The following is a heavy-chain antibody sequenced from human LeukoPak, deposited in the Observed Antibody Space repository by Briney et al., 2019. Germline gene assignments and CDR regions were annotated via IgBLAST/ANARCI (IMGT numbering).Heavy chain of an antibody. CDR1: GGTFSSYA. V-gene: IGHV1-69*04. J-gene: IGHJ6*02. D-gene: IGHD2-2*02. CDR2: IIPIFGIA. Sequence: SVKVSCKASGGTFSSYAISWVRQAPGQGLEWMGRIIPIFGIANYAQKFQGRVTITADKSTSTAYMELSSLRSEDTAVYYCARGRYCSSTSCNRDYYYGMDVWGQGTTVTVSS. CDR3: ARGRYCSSTSCNRDYYYGMDV.